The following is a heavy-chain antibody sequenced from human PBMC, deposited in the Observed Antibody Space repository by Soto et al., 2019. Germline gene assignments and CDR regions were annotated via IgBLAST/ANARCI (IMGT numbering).Heavy chain of an antibody. CDR3: ARARIRRLVYYYYYGMDV. J-gene: IGHJ6*02. CDR2: INHSGST. Sequence: PSDTLSLTCAVYGGSFSGYYWSWIRQPPGKGLEWIGEINHSGSTNYNPSLKSRVTISVDTSKNQFSLKLSSVTAADTAVYYCARARIRRLVYYYYYGMDVWGQGTTVTVSS. D-gene: IGHD6-19*01. CDR1: GGSFSGYY. V-gene: IGHV4-34*01.